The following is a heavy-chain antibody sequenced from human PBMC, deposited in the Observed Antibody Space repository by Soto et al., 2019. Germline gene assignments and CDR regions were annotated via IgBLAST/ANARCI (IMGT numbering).Heavy chain of an antibody. CDR2: TRDKTNNYAP. D-gene: IGHD3-10*01. CDR1: GFIFSDYY. V-gene: IGHV3-72*01. J-gene: IGHJ4*02. CDR3: ARGTGGRSDF. Sequence: EVQLVQSGGGLVQPGGSLRLSCAASGFIFSDYYLDWVRQFPGKGLEWVGRTRDKTNNYAPEYAQCVKGRFSIPRHDSEGSCHVQLNSLKAEDTAVYYCARGTGGRSDFWGQGALVTVSS.